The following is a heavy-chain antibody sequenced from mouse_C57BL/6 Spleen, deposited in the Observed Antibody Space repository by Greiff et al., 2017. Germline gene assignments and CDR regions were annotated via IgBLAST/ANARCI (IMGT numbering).Heavy chain of an antibody. J-gene: IGHJ2*01. CDR1: GYTFTSYT. CDR2: INPSSGYT. V-gene: IGHV1-4*01. D-gene: IGHD1-1*01. Sequence: QVQLQQSGAELARPGASVKMSCKASGYTFTSYTMHWVKQRPGQGLEWIGYINPSSGYTKYNQKCKDKATLTADKSSSTAYMQLSSLTSEDSAVYYCASSAYYGSSYEAYYLDYWGQGTTLTVSS. CDR3: ASSAYYGSSYEAYYLDY.